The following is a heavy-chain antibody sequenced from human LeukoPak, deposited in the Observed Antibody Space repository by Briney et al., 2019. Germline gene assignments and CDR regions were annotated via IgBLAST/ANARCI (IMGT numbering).Heavy chain of an antibody. CDR1: GFTFSDYY. D-gene: IGHD3-16*01. CDR2: ISSSGSTI. Sequence: GRSLRLSCAASGFTFSDYYMSWIRQAPGKGLEWVSYISSSGSTIYYADSVKGRFTISRDNAKNSLYLQMNSLRAEDTAVYYCARCPRWGTPDYWGQGTLVTVSS. CDR3: ARCPRWGTPDY. V-gene: IGHV3-11*01. J-gene: IGHJ4*02.